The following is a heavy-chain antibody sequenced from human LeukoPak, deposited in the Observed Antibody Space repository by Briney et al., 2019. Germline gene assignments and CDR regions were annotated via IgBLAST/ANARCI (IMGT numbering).Heavy chain of an antibody. Sequence: GGSLRLSCAASGFTFSSYEMNWVRQAPGKGLEWVSYISSSGSTIYYADSVKGRFTISRDNAKNSLYLQMNSLRAEDTAVYHCAREAYYDFWAGGYYYYYMDVWGKGTTVTVSS. D-gene: IGHD3-3*01. CDR1: GFTFSSYE. V-gene: IGHV3-48*03. J-gene: IGHJ6*03. CDR2: ISSSGSTI. CDR3: AREAYYDFWAGGYYYYYMDV.